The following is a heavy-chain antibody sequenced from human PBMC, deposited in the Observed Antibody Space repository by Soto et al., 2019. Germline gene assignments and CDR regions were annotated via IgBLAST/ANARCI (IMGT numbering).Heavy chain of an antibody. D-gene: IGHD5-12*01. CDR1: GYSFTSYW. J-gene: IGHJ2*01. CDR3: ARRNVDIVATISPNWYFDL. Sequence: PGESLKISCKGSGYSFTSYWIGWVRQMPGKGLEWMGIIYPGDSDTRYSPSLQGQVTTSADKSISTAYLQWSSLKASDTAMYYCARRNVDIVATISPNWYFDLWGRGTLVTVSS. CDR2: IYPGDSDT. V-gene: IGHV5-51*01.